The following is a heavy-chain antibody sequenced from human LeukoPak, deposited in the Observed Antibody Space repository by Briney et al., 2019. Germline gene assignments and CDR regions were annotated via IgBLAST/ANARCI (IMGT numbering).Heavy chain of an antibody. CDR3: AKDHSFGVVTQYPSFDY. CDR1: GFTFSSYG. J-gene: IGHJ4*02. Sequence: PGGSLRLSCAASGFTFSSYGMHWVRQAPGRGLEWVAFIRYDGSNKYYADSVKGRFTISRDNSKNTLYLQMNSLRAEDTAVYYCAKDHSFGVVTQYPSFDYWGQGTLVTVSS. V-gene: IGHV3-30*02. D-gene: IGHD3-3*01. CDR2: IRYDGSNK.